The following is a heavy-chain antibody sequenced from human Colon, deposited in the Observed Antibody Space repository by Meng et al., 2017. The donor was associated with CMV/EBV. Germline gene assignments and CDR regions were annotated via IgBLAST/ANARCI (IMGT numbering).Heavy chain of an antibody. J-gene: IGHJ5*02. CDR1: DGSFNTYF. D-gene: IGHD3-16*01. CDR3: VREERDEYVWGSARTGRFDP. Sequence: SETLSLTCGVYDGSFNTYFWTWIRQPPGKGLEWIGEINHDGGPTYNPSLESRATISVDTSKNEVSLNLRSVTASDTAVYYCVREERDEYVWGSARTGRFDPWGQGTLVTVSS. V-gene: IGHV4-34*01. CDR2: INHDGGP.